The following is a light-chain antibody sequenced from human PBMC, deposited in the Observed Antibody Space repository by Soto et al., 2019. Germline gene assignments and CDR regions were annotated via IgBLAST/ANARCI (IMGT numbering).Light chain of an antibody. CDR2: EAF. V-gene: IGKV1-5*01. J-gene: IGKJ1*01. CDR1: QSISTR. CDR3: LQDHDYSWT. Sequence: DIRLTPCPDPQSLAPGARATLSCRASQSISTRLAWYQQKPGKAPKVLIYEAFNMASGVPSRFSGSGSGTEFTLTISSLQPEDFAPYYCLQDHDYSWTFGQGTKVDIK.